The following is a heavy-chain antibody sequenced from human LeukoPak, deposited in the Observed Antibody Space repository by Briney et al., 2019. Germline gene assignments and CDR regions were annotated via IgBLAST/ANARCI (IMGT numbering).Heavy chain of an antibody. Sequence: SVKLSCKASGGTFSSYAISWVRQAPGQGLEWMGGIIPIFGTANYAQKFQGRVTITTDESTSTAYMELSSLRSEDTAVYYCARSERYNWNYLSWGLGTLVTVSS. V-gene: IGHV1-69*05. CDR2: IIPIFGTA. D-gene: IGHD1-7*01. J-gene: IGHJ4*02. CDR1: GGTFSSYA. CDR3: ARSERYNWNYLS.